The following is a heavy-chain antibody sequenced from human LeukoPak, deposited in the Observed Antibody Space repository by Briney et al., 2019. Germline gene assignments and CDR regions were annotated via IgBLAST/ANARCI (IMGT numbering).Heavy chain of an antibody. CDR2: ISSSSSYI. D-gene: IGHD3-3*02. Sequence: PGGSLRLSCAASGFTFSSYSMNWVRQAPGKGLEWVSSISSSSSYIYYADSVKGRFTISRDNAKNSLYLQMNSLRAEDTAVYYCASGHFPHLYYYYYMDVWGKGTTVTVSS. V-gene: IGHV3-21*01. CDR1: GFTFSSYS. J-gene: IGHJ6*03. CDR3: ASGHFPHLYYYYYMDV.